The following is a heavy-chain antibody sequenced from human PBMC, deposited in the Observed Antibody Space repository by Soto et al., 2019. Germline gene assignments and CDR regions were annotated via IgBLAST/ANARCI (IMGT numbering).Heavy chain of an antibody. CDR2: IYPGDSDT. Sequence: GESLKISCKGSGYSFTSYWIGWVRQMPGKGLEWMGIIYPGDSDTRYSPSFQGQVTISADKSISTAYLQWSSLKASDTAMYYCARTNGSGSYGLSYYFCGMDVWGKVTRVTVSS. J-gene: IGHJ6*04. V-gene: IGHV5-51*01. D-gene: IGHD3-10*01. CDR3: ARTNGSGSYGLSYYFCGMDV. CDR1: GYSFTSYW.